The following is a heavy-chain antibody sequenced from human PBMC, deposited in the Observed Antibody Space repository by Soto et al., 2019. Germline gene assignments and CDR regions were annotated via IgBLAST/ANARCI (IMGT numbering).Heavy chain of an antibody. D-gene: IGHD3-16*01. J-gene: IGHJ3*02. CDR1: GFTFSNYG. Sequence: QVQLEESGGGVVQPGRSLRLSCAASGFTFSNYGMHWVRQAPGKGLEWVASLWADGSHECYADSVKGRFTVSRDNSKSTVYLQMNSLRAEDTALYYCAREPTGGNDAFDIWGQGTMVTVSS. CDR3: AREPTGGNDAFDI. CDR2: LWADGSHE. V-gene: IGHV3-33*01.